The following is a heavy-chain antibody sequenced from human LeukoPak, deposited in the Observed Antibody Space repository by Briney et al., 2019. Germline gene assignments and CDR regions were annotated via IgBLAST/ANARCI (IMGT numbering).Heavy chain of an antibody. CDR2: IYYTGST. CDR3: ARKGTWFDY. D-gene: IGHD1-1*01. Sequence: SETLSLTCTVSGGSISSHYWSWIRQAPGKGLEWIGYIYYTGSTNYSPSLKSRVIISLDTSKNQFSLKLSSVTAADTAVYYCARKGTWFDYWDQGTLVTVFS. J-gene: IGHJ4*02. CDR1: GGSISSHY. V-gene: IGHV4-59*11.